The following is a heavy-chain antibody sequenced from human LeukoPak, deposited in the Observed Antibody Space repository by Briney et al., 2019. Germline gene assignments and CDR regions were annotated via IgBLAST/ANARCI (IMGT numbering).Heavy chain of an antibody. D-gene: IGHD1-1*01. J-gene: IGHJ4*02. Sequence: GGSLRLSCAASGFTFSSYSMNWVRQAPGKGLEWVSFISGMSSTIYYADSVKGRFTISRDNAKNSVYLQMNSLRDEDTAVYYCARDSSDAYNPEPGYWGQGTLVTVSS. V-gene: IGHV3-48*02. CDR1: GFTFSSYS. CDR2: ISGMSSTI. CDR3: ARDSSDAYNPEPGY.